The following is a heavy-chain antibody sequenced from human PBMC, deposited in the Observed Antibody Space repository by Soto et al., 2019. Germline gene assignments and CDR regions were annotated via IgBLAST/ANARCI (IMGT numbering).Heavy chain of an antibody. CDR3: VRADASPDYYYYYYMDV. CDR2: TYYRSKWYN. CDR1: GDSVSSNSAA. Sequence: PSQTLSLTCAISGDSVSSNSAAWNWIRQSPSRGLEWLGRTYYRSKWYNDYAVSVKSRITINPDTSKNQFSLQLNSVTPEDTAVYYCVRADASPDYYYYYYMDVWGKGTTVTVSS. V-gene: IGHV6-1*01. J-gene: IGHJ6*03.